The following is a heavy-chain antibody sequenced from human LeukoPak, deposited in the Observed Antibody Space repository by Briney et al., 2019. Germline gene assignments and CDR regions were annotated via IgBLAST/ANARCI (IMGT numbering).Heavy chain of an antibody. J-gene: IGHJ4*02. V-gene: IGHV4-39*01. CDR3: ARQRASGTWAFDY. CDR2: VYYDGNT. CDR1: RGSISSRSDY. Sequence: PSETLSLTCTVSRGSISSRSDYWWAWIRQPPGKGLEYIGSVYYDGNTYYNWSLKSRLTISVDTSKDQFSLNLASVTAADTAVYHCARQRASGTWAFDYWGQGTLLTVSS. D-gene: IGHD3-3*01.